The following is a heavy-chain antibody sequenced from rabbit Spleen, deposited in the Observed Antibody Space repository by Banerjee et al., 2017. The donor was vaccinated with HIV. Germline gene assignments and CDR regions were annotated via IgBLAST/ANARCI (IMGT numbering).Heavy chain of an antibody. J-gene: IGHJ4*01. CDR3: TRDDGSGHYIDGYFNL. V-gene: IGHV1S40*01. CDR2: IYTGNGKN. D-gene: IGHD1-1*01. Sequence: QSLEESGGGLVKPGASLTLTCKASGFSFNSGYDMSWVRQAPGKGLEWIGFIYTGNGKNYYASWAKGLFTISKTSSTTVTLQVTSLTAADTATYFCTRDDGSGHYIDGYFNLWGPGTRVTVS. CDR1: GFSFNSGYD.